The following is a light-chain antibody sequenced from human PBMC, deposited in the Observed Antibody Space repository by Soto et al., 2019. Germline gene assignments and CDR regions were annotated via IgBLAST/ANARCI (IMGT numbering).Light chain of an antibody. V-gene: IGLV1-51*02. CDR1: SPNIGNDY. Sequence: QAVVTQPPSVSAAPGQKVAISCSGSSPNIGNDYVSWYQQLPGTAPKLLIYENNKRPSGIPDRFSGSKSGTSATLGITGLQSGDEDDYYCETWDSSLSAAVFGGGTQLTVL. J-gene: IGLJ7*01. CDR3: ETWDSSLSAAV. CDR2: ENN.